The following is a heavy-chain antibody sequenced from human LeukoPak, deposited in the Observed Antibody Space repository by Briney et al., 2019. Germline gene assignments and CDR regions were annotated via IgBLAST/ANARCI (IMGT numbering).Heavy chain of an antibody. J-gene: IGHJ4*02. V-gene: IGHV3-20*04. CDR2: INWSGGST. Sequence: GGSLRLSCTASGFAFAEHGMSWVRQVPGKGLEWFSGINWSGGSTGYADPLRGRFTISRDNAKNSLYLQMDSLRAEDTALYYCARAPITSSFYFDYWGQGTLVTVSS. CDR3: ARAPITSSFYFDY. CDR1: GFAFAEHG. D-gene: IGHD2-2*01.